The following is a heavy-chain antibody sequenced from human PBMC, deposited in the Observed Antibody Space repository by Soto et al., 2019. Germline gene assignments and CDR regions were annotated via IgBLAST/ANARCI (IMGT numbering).Heavy chain of an antibody. CDR1: GYTFTSYG. D-gene: IGHD3-10*01. CDR3: ARAGKYDCGAGSPYYYGRDV. J-gene: IGHJ6*02. CDR2: ISGYNGNT. Sequence: QVQLVQSGAEVKKPGASVKVSCKASGYTFTSYGVSWVRQAPGQGLEWMGWISGYNGNTNYAQKLPGRVTMTTGTSTRTAYRELRRLRSDEPAMYYCARAGKYDCGAGSPYYYGRDVWGQGITVTVSS. V-gene: IGHV1-18*04.